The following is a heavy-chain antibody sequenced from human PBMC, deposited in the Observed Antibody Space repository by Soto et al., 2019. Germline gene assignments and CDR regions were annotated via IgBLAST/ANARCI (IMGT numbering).Heavy chain of an antibody. Sequence: QVQLVESGGGVVQPGRSLRLSCAASGFTFSSYGMHWVRQAPGKGLEWVAVISYDGSNKYYADSVKGRFTISRDNSKNTLYLQMNSLRAEDTDVYYCANGSRSRYCSGGSCYLFDYWGQGTLVTVSS. J-gene: IGHJ4*02. V-gene: IGHV3-30*18. D-gene: IGHD2-15*01. CDR2: ISYDGSNK. CDR1: GFTFSSYG. CDR3: ANGSRSRYCSGGSCYLFDY.